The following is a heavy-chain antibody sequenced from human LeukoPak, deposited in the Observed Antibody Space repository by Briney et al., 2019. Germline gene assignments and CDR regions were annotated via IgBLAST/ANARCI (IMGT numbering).Heavy chain of an antibody. CDR2: IYYSGST. Sequence: SGTLSLTCTVSGVSISSGGYYWSWIGQHPGKGLEGIGYIYYSGSTYYNPSLKSRVTISVDTSKNQFSLKLSSVTAADTAVYYCARDSTIFGVVRAFDIWGQGTMVTVSS. CDR3: ARDSTIFGVVRAFDI. D-gene: IGHD3-3*01. CDR1: GVSISSGGYY. V-gene: IGHV4-31*03. J-gene: IGHJ3*02.